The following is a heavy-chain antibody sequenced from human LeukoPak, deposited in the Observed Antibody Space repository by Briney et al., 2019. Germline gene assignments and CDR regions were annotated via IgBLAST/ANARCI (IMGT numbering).Heavy chain of an antibody. D-gene: IGHD3-10*01. V-gene: IGHV3-11*04. CDR2: ISSSGSTI. CDR3: ARATFYYGSGSYFRYFDY. J-gene: IGHJ4*02. CDR1: GFTFSDYY. Sequence: GGSLRLSCAASGFTFSDYYMSWIRQAPGKGLEWVSYISSSGSTIYYADYVKGRFTISRDNAKNSLYLQMNSLRAEDTAVYYCARATFYYGSGSYFRYFDYWGQGTLVTVSS.